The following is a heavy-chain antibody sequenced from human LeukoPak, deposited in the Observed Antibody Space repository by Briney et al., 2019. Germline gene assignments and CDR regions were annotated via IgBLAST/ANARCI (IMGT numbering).Heavy chain of an antibody. CDR3: ARDTYHSSGYYLDY. Sequence: PSETLSLTCSVSTYSFSNAYYWAWVRQPPGTGLEWIGSINFSGRTYYNPSLKSRVTISVDTSKNQFSLKLSSVTAADTAVYYCARDTYHSSGYYLDYWGQGTLVTVSS. CDR2: INFSGRT. CDR1: TYSFSNAYY. J-gene: IGHJ4*02. D-gene: IGHD3-22*01. V-gene: IGHV4-38-2*02.